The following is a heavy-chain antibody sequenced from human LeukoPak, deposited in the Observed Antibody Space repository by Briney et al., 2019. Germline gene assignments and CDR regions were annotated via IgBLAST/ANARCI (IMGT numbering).Heavy chain of an antibody. CDR3: ARVAKYYYDSGGLYRDYYFDY. Sequence: PGGSLRLSCAASGFTFSSYSMNWVRQAPGKGLEWVSSISSSSSYIYYADSVKGRFTISRDNAKNSLYLQMNSLRAEDTAVYYCARVAKYYYDSGGLYRDYYFDYWGQGTLVTVSS. D-gene: IGHD3-22*01. CDR2: ISSSSSYI. V-gene: IGHV3-21*01. CDR1: GFTFSSYS. J-gene: IGHJ4*02.